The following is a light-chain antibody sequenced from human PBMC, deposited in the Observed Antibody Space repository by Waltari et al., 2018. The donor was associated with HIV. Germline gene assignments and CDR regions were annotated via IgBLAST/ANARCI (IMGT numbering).Light chain of an antibody. Sequence: QSALTQPASVSGSPGQSITISCTGTSSDVGAYNYVSWYQQPPGKAPTLMIYEVNNRPSGVSYRFSGTKSGNTASLTISGLLAEDEAAYYCSSYTTTYIVVFGGGTKLTVL. CDR1: SSDVGAYNY. CDR3: SSYTTTYIVV. V-gene: IGLV2-14*01. CDR2: EVN. J-gene: IGLJ2*01.